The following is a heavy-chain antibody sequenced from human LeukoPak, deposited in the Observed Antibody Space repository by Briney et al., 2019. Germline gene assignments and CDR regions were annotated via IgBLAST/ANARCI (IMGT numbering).Heavy chain of an antibody. Sequence: GSSVKVSCKASGGTLSSYDINWVRQAPGQGLEWIGRIIPMFGKVNYAQNFQGRVTITADKSTNKAYMELSSLRSEDTAFYYCARADSSGYSLDENFDYWGQGTLVTVSS. D-gene: IGHD3-22*01. V-gene: IGHV1-69*04. CDR1: GGTLSSYD. CDR3: ARADSSGYSLDENFDY. J-gene: IGHJ4*02. CDR2: IIPMFGKV.